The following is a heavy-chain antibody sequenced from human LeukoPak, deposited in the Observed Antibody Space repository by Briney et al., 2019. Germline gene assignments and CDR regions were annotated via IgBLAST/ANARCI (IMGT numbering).Heavy chain of an antibody. J-gene: IGHJ6*03. CDR1: GFTFSSYS. Sequence: GGSLRLSCAASGFTFSSYSMNWVRQAPGKGLEWVSSISSSSSYIYYADSVKGRFTISRDNAKNSLYLQMNSLRAEDTAVYYCARETSYCSSTSCPSYYYYYYMDVWGKGTTVTVSS. CDR3: ARETSYCSSTSCPSYYYYYYMDV. V-gene: IGHV3-21*01. D-gene: IGHD2-2*01. CDR2: ISSSSSYI.